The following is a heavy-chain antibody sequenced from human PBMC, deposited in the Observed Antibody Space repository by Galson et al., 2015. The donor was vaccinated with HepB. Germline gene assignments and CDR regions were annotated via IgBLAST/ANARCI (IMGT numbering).Heavy chain of an antibody. J-gene: IGHJ5*02. CDR2: ISGSGDKI. D-gene: IGHD2-21*01. V-gene: IGHV3-11*01. Sequence: SLRLSCAASGFSFIDYYMNWIRQSPGKGLEWLSSISGSGDKIYYADSVRGRFTISRDNGKNLLYLQINSLTAEDTAVYYCARDLAYYQFHNWSDPWGQGIQVTVSS. CDR1: GFSFIDYY. CDR3: ARDLAYYQFHNWSDP.